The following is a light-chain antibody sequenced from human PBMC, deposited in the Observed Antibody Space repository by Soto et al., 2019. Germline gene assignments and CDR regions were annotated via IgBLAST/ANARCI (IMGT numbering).Light chain of an antibody. J-gene: IGLJ1*01. CDR1: SSDVGAYDF. V-gene: IGLV2-14*03. Sequence: QSALTQPASVSGSPGQSITISCTGTSSDVGAYDFVSWYQQHPDKAPKLMIYEVSNRPSGVSHRFSGSKSVNTATLTISGRQAEDEADYYCSSYTTSSTRVFGTGTKVTVL. CDR2: EVS. CDR3: SSYTTSSTRV.